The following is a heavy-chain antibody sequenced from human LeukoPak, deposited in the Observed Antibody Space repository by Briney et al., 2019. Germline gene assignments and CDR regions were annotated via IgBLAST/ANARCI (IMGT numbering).Heavy chain of an antibody. CDR3: ARRPGPTAAGDHYYYMDV. CDR1: GGSISSYY. CDR2: IYTSGST. Sequence: PSETLSLTCTVSGGSISSYYWSWIRQPPGKGLEWIWYIYTSGSTNYNPSLKSRVTISVDTSKNQFSLKLSSVTAADTAVYYCARRPGPTAAGDHYYYMDVWGKGTTVTVSS. D-gene: IGHD6-13*01. V-gene: IGHV4-4*09. J-gene: IGHJ6*03.